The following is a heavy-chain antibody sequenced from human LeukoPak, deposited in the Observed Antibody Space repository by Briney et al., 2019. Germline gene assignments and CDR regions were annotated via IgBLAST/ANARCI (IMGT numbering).Heavy chain of an antibody. CDR3: ARGRHSYESSDYYYEGDAFDI. V-gene: IGHV1-46*01. D-gene: IGHD3-22*01. J-gene: IGHJ3*02. CDR1: GDTFTSYY. Sequence: ASVKVSCKASGDTFTSYYMHWGRQAPGQGLEWMGIINPSGDSTSSAQTFQGRVTMTRDMSTSTVYMALSSLRTEDTAVYYCARGRHSYESSDYYYEGDAFDIWGQGTMVTVSS. CDR2: INPSGDST.